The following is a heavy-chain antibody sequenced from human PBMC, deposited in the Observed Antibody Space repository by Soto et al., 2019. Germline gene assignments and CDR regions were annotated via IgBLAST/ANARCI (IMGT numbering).Heavy chain of an antibody. CDR1: GFTFSSYA. J-gene: IGHJ4*02. V-gene: IGHV3-23*01. CDR2: ISGSGGST. CDR3: AKTRTIYTSGWFGGYYFDY. D-gene: IGHD6-19*01. Sequence: HPGGSLRLSCAASGFTFSSYAMSWVRQAPGKGLEWVSAISGSGGSTYYADSVKGRFTISRDNSKNTLYLQMNSLRAEDTAVYYCAKTRTIYTSGWFGGYYFDYWGQGTLVTVSS.